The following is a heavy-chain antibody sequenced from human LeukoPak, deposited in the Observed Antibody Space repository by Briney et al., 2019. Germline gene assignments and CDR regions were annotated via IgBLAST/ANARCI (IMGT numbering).Heavy chain of an antibody. D-gene: IGHD3-10*01. CDR3: ARDSFGDYIDF. Sequence: GGSLRLSCAASGFSFSHYSMTWARQAPGRGLEWVSGIGSGRNYINYADSVKGRFTISRDNAKSSLHLQMNSLRAEDTAVYYCARDSFGDYIDFWGQGTQVTVSS. V-gene: IGHV3-21*06. CDR2: IGSGRNYI. J-gene: IGHJ4*02. CDR1: GFSFSHYS.